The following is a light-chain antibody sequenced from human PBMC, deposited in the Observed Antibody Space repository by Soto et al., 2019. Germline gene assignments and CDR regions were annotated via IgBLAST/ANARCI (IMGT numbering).Light chain of an antibody. Sequence: QPVLTQSPSASASLGSSVKLTCTLSSGHSSYAIAWHQQQPEKGPRYLMKLNSDGSHSKGDGIPDRFSGSSSGAERYLTSSSLQSEDEADAYCPTWGSGIRVFGGGTKVTVL. CDR3: PTWGSGIRV. CDR2: LNSDGSH. J-gene: IGLJ2*01. V-gene: IGLV4-69*01. CDR1: SGHSSYA.